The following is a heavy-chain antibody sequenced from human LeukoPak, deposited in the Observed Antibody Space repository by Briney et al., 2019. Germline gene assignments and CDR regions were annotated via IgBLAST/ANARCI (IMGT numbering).Heavy chain of an antibody. CDR2: LSGSGYTT. D-gene: IGHD2-15*01. V-gene: IGHV3-23*01. J-gene: IGHJ3*02. Sequence: GGSRRLSCAASGFTFSSYAMSWVRQAPGKGLEWVSALSGSGYTTYYADSVKGRFTISRDNAKNSLYLQMNSLRAEDTAVYYCARDCGGGSCYGPYDAFDIWGQGTMVTVSS. CDR1: GFTFSSYA. CDR3: ARDCGGGSCYGPYDAFDI.